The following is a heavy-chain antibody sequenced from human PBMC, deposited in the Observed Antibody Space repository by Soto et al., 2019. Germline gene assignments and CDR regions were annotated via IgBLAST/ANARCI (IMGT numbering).Heavy chain of an antibody. D-gene: IGHD3-16*01. CDR2: VSQGGAAANMSAGETT. J-gene: IGHJ5*02. Sequence: QVQLQESGPGLLRPSETLSLTCTVSGVSIDNFFWSWIRQTPGRGLEWCGYVSQGGAAANMSAGETTRYNHSLESRATISLDLPKNQFSLKLTSVTDADTAVYYCARDRGGITVSSKPLGEWFDPWGQGTLVTVSS. V-gene: IGHV4-59*12. CDR1: GVSIDNFF. CDR3: ARDRGGITVSSKPLGEWFDP.